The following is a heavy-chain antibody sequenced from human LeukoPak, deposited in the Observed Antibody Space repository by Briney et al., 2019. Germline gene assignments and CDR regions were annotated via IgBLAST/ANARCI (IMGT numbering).Heavy chain of an antibody. V-gene: IGHV5-10-1*01. CDR3: ARLGLEFSATAGMDV. CDR1: GYSFTSYW. Sequence: GESLRISCQGSGYSFTSYWISWVREMPGKGLEWMSSIDPSDSYTNYSPSFQGHVTISADKSISTAYLQWSSLKASDTAMYYCARLGLEFSATAGMDVWGQGTTVTVSS. CDR2: IDPSDSYT. J-gene: IGHJ6*02. D-gene: IGHD2-21*02.